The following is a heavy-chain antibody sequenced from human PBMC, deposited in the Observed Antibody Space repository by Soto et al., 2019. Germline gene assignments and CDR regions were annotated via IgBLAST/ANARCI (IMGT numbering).Heavy chain of an antibody. CDR1: GFTFSSYS. D-gene: IGHD5-18*01. Sequence: EVQLVESGGGLVKPGGSLRLSCAASGFTFSSYSMNWVRQAPGKGLEWVSSISSSSSYIYYADSVKGRFTISRDNAKNSRYLQMNSLRAEDTAVYYCAIQALSYGSPYGMDVWGQGTTVTVSS. J-gene: IGHJ6*02. CDR3: AIQALSYGSPYGMDV. V-gene: IGHV3-21*01. CDR2: ISSSSSYI.